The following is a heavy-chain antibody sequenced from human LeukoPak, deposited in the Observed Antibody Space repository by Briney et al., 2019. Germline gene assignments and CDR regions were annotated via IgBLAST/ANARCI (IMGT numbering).Heavy chain of an antibody. CDR3: APRYDFWSAYYTPGLVD. Sequence: PGGSLRLSCAASGFTFSSYAMSWVRLAPGKGLEWVSAISGSGGSTYYADSVKGRFTISRDNSKNTLYLQMNSLRAEDTAVYYCAPRYDFWSAYYTPGLVDWGQGTLVTVSS. CDR2: ISGSGGST. CDR1: GFTFSSYA. J-gene: IGHJ4*02. D-gene: IGHD3-3*01. V-gene: IGHV3-23*01.